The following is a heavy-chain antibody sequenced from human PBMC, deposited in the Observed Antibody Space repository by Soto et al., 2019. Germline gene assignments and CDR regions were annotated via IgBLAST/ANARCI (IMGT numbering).Heavy chain of an antibody. D-gene: IGHD3-3*01. CDR3: AKGQKIFYDFWSGYKRYYGMDV. CDR1: GFTFSSYG. CDR2: ISYDGSNK. Sequence: GGSLRLSCAASGFTFSSYGMHWVRQAPGKGLEWVAVISYDGSNKYYADSVKGRFTISRDNSKNTQYLQMNSLRAEDTAVYYCAKGQKIFYDFWSGYKRYYGMDVWGQGTTVTVSS. J-gene: IGHJ6*02. V-gene: IGHV3-30*18.